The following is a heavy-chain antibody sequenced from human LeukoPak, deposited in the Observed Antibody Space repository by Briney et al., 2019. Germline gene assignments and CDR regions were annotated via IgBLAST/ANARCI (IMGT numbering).Heavy chain of an antibody. CDR3: ARGGEQQLAQGPTYFQH. CDR1: GGSISSGDYY. Sequence: SETLSLTCTVSGGSISSGDYYWSWIRQPPGKGLEWIGYIYYSGSTYYNPSLKSRVTISVDTSKNQFSLKLSSVTAADTAVYYCARGGEQQLAQGPTYFQHWGQGTLVTVSS. CDR2: IYYSGST. V-gene: IGHV4-30-4*08. J-gene: IGHJ1*01. D-gene: IGHD6-13*01.